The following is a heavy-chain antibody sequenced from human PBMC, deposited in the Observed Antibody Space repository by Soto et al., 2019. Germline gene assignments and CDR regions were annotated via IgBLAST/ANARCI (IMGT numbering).Heavy chain of an antibody. CDR2: ISYDGTKK. V-gene: IGHV3-30-3*01. J-gene: IGHJ6*02. CDR3: ATDLYIVVVPAYPYYGMDV. CDR1: GITFSSYT. D-gene: IGHD2-2*01. Sequence: QVQLVESGGGVVQPGTSLRLSCAASGITFSSYTIHWVRQAPGKGLEWVALISYDGTKKNYADPVQGRFTISRDNSKYTLYLQMDSLRAEDTAVYYCATDLYIVVVPAYPYYGMDVWGQGTTVTVSS.